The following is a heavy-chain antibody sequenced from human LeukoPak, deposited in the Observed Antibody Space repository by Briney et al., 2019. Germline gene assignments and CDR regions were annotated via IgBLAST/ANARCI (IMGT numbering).Heavy chain of an antibody. CDR2: ISSSSSYI. J-gene: IGHJ3*02. Sequence: TGGSLRLSCAASGFTFSSYSMNWVRQAPGKGLEWVSSISSSSSYIYYADSVKGRFTISRDNAKNSLYLQMNSLRAEDTAVYYCAREWDYYGSGSYFGAFDIWGQGTMVTVSS. CDR1: GFTFSSYS. CDR3: AREWDYYGSGSYFGAFDI. V-gene: IGHV3-21*01. D-gene: IGHD3-10*01.